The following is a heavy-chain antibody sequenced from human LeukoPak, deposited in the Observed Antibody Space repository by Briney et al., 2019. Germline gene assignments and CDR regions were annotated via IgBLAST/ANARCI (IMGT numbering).Heavy chain of an antibody. CDR3: ARRSTLENFLDS. J-gene: IGHJ4*02. CDR1: GGSISSYY. Sequence: PETLSLTCTVSGGSISSYYWSWIRQPPGKGLEWIGNIYYTGSTNHNPSLKSRVTMSVDTSKNQLSLKLSSLTAADSAVYYCARRSTLENFLDSWGQGTPVTVSS. V-gene: IGHV4-59*08. CDR2: IYYTGST. D-gene: IGHD1-7*01.